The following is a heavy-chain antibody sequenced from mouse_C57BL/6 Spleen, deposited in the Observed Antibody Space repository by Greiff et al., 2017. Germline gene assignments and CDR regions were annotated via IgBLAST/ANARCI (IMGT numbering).Heavy chain of an antibody. D-gene: IGHD2-3*01. CDR2: ISSGGDYI. CDR1: GFTFSSYA. J-gene: IGHJ4*01. Sequence: DVHLVESGEGLVKPGGSLKLSCAASGFTFSSYAMSWVRQTPEKRLEWVAYISSGGDYIYYADTVKGRFTISGDNARNTLYLQMSSLKSEDTAMYYCTIYDGYYGYAMDYWGQGTSVTVSS. V-gene: IGHV5-9-1*02. CDR3: TIYDGYYGYAMDY.